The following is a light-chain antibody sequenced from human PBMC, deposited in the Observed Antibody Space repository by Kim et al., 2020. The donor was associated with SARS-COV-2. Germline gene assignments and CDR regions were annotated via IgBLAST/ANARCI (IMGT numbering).Light chain of an antibody. V-gene: IGKV3-15*01. Sequence: VAPEERATLSCRASQSVSSNLAWYQQKPGQATRLLIYGASTRATGIPARFSGSGSGTEFTLTISSLQSEDFAVYYCQQYNNWPLTFGGGTKVDIK. CDR3: QQYNNWPLT. CDR1: QSVSSN. CDR2: GAS. J-gene: IGKJ4*01.